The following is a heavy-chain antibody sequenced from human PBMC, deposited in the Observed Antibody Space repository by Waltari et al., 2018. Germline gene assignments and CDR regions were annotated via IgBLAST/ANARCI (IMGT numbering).Heavy chain of an antibody. CDR1: GVSLTNYF. CDR3: ARLASPWRAFEI. D-gene: IGHD3-16*01. CDR2: IYHTGST. J-gene: IGHJ3*02. V-gene: IGHV4-59*08. Sequence: QVQLQESGPGLVKSSETLSITCGVSGVSLTNYFWNWIRQPPGKPLEWIGYIYHTGSTKYNPSLKSRVTMSLDSAKNQVSLRLTSVIATDTAVYYCARLASPWRAFEIWGQGTTVTVSS.